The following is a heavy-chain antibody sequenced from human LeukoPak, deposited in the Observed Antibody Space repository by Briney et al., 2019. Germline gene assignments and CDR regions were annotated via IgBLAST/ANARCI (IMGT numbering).Heavy chain of an antibody. V-gene: IGHV4-61*01. CDR3: ARDWGVSARPGYMDV. Sequence: SETLSLTCTVSGGSISSGSYYWSWIRQPPGKGLEWIGYIYHSGSTKYNPSLKSRVTISVDTSKNQFSLRLSSVTAADTAVYYCARDWGVSARPGYMDVWGKGTTVTVSS. D-gene: IGHD6-6*01. CDR1: GGSISSGSYY. J-gene: IGHJ6*03. CDR2: IYHSGST.